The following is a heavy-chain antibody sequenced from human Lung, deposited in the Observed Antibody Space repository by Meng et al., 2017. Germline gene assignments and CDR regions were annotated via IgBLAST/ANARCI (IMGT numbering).Heavy chain of an antibody. J-gene: IGHJ4*02. CDR2: INTYNGKT. CDR3: ATRGNPYLNC. CDR1: GYTLSGDG. V-gene: IGHV1-18*01. Sequence: QGQLLWSGAAVWQPGGSVKGAWEASGYTLSGDGFSWVRQAPGQGLEWLGWINTYNGKTDYAQKFQGRITMNTDTFTSTDYMELRNLRSDDTAVYYCATRGNPYLNCWGQGTLVTVSS.